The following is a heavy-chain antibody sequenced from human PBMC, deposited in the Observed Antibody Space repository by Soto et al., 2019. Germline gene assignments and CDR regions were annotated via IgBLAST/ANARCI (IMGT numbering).Heavy chain of an antibody. CDR2: ISSSSRYI. CDR1: GFTFSSYS. CDR3: AREVYYDSSGPNFDY. D-gene: IGHD3-22*01. Sequence: PGGSLRLSCAASGFTFSSYSMNWVRQAPGKGLEWVSSISSSSRYIYYADSVKGRFTISRDNAKNSLYLQMNSLRAEDTAVYYCAREVYYDSSGPNFDYWGQGTLVTVSS. J-gene: IGHJ4*02. V-gene: IGHV3-21*01.